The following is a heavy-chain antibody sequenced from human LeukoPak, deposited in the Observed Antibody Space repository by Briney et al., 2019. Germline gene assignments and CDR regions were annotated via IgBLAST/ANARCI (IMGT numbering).Heavy chain of an antibody. CDR1: GFNFGDYA. D-gene: IGHD6-19*01. V-gene: IGHV3-23*01. CDR3: AKSSSSGWCAINPFDY. J-gene: IGHJ4*02. Sequence: GGSLRLSCTASGFNFGDYAMSWVRQAPGKGLEWVSAISGSGGSTYYADSVKGRFTISRDNSKNTLYLQMNSLRAEDTAVYYCAKSSSSGWCAINPFDYWGQGTLVTVSS. CDR2: ISGSGGST.